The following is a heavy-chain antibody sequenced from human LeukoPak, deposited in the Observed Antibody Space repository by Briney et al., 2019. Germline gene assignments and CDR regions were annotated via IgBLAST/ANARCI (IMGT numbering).Heavy chain of an antibody. CDR3: ARVSGTLHDILTGLYYYYYMDV. Sequence: PGGSLRLSCAASGFTFSSYAMSWVRQAPGEGLEWVSAISGSGGSTYYADSVKGRFTISRDNSKNTLYLQMNSLRAEDTAVYYCARVSGTLHDILTGLYYYYYMDVWGKGTTVTVSS. CDR2: ISGSGGST. J-gene: IGHJ6*03. V-gene: IGHV3-23*01. D-gene: IGHD3-9*01. CDR1: GFTFSSYA.